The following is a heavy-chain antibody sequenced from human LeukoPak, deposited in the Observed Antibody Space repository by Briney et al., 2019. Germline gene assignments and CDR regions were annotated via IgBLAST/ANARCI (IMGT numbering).Heavy chain of an antibody. CDR2: IYSGGST. D-gene: IGHD1-26*01. V-gene: IGHV3-53*01. J-gene: IGHJ4*02. CDR3: AKDSSGSYFVDY. CDR1: GFTVSSNY. Sequence: GGSLRLSCAASGFTVSSNYMSWVRQAPGKGLEWVSVIYSGGSTYYADSVKGRFTISRDNSKNTLYLQMNSLRAEDTAVYYCAKDSSGSYFVDYWGQGTLVTVSS.